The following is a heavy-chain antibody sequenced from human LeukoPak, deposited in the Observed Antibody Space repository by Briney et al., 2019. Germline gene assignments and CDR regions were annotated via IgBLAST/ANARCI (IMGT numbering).Heavy chain of an antibody. CDR2: IYYSGST. Sequence: SQTLSLTRTVSGGSISSYYWSWIRQPPGKGLEWIGYIYYSGSTNYNPSLKSRVTISVDTSKNQFSLKLSSVTAADTAVYYCARVKPLNSDAFDIWGQGTMVTVSS. CDR3: ARVKPLNSDAFDI. J-gene: IGHJ3*02. CDR1: GGSISSYY. V-gene: IGHV4-59*01.